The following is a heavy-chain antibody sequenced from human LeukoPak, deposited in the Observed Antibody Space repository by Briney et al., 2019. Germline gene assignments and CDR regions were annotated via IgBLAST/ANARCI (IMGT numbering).Heavy chain of an antibody. D-gene: IGHD2-15*01. CDR2: IYYSGST. CDR1: GGSISSSSYY. V-gene: IGHV4-39*01. CDR3: ATTNRYCSGGSCCRFDY. Sequence: KPSETLSLTCTVSGGSISSSSYYWGWIRQPPGKGLEWIGSIYYSGSTYYNPSLKSRVTISVDTSKNQFSLRLSSVTAADTAVYYCATTNRYCSGGSCCRFDYWGQGTLVTVSS. J-gene: IGHJ4*02.